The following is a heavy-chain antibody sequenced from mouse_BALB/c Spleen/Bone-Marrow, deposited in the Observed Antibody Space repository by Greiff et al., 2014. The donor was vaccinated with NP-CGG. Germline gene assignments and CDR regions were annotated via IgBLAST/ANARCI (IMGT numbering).Heavy chain of an antibody. J-gene: IGHJ4*01. D-gene: IGHD1-1*01. Sequence: QVQLKESGAELVRPGASVKLSCKASGYTFTNNWINWVKQSPGQGLEWIGNIYPSDSYTNYNQKFKDKATLTVDKSSSTAYMQLSSPTSEDSAVYYCTRGSSYVGYAMDYWGQGTSVTVSS. CDR3: TRGSSYVGYAMDY. CDR2: IYPSDSYT. CDR1: GYTFTNNW. V-gene: IGHV1S126*01.